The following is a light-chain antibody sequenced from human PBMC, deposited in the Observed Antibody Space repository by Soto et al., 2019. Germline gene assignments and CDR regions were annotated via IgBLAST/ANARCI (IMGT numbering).Light chain of an antibody. CDR2: AAS. CDR3: QQYQSLT. CDR1: QSLSSN. J-gene: IGKJ4*01. Sequence: EIVMTQSPATLSVSPGERVTLSCRASQSLSSNLAWYQQKPGQAPSLLIDAASTRTTGIPARFSGSGSGTEFTLTITRLEPEDFAVYYCQQYQSLTFGGGTKVDIK. V-gene: IGKV3-15*01.